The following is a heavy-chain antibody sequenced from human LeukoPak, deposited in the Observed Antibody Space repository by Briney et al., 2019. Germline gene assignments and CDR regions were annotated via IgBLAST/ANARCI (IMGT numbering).Heavy chain of an antibody. V-gene: IGHV3-23*01. CDR3: AKAGSSGWSSSGGDY. CDR2: ISGSGGST. J-gene: IGHJ4*02. Sequence: GGSLRLSCAASGSTFSNFAMSWVRQAPGKGLEWVSTISGSGGSTFYADSVKGRFPISRDNSNNTLFLQMNSLRAEATAIYFCAKAGSSGWSSSGGDYWGQGSLVTVSS. CDR1: GSTFSNFA. D-gene: IGHD6-19*01.